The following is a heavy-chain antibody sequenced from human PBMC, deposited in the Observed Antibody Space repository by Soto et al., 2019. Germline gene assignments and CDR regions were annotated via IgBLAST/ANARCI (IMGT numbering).Heavy chain of an antibody. V-gene: IGHV4-30-2*01. J-gene: IGHJ4*02. CDR1: GGSISSGGYS. CDR3: ARALLGRNEYYFDY. CDR2: IYHSGST. D-gene: IGHD1-1*01. Sequence: QLQLQESGSGLVKPSQTLSLTCAVSGGSISSGGYSWSWIRQPPGKGLEWIGYIYHSGSTYYNPSLKSRVTLSVDRSKNQFSLKLSSVTAADTAVYYCARALLGRNEYYFDYWGQGTLVTVSS.